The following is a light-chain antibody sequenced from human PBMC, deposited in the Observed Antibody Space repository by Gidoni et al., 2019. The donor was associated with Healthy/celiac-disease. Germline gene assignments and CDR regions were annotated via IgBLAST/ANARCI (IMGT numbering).Light chain of an antibody. V-gene: IGKV1-39*01. J-gene: IGKJ5*01. CDR1: QSISSY. CDR2: AAS. CDR3: QQSYSTPPT. Sequence: DIQMTQSPSSLSASVGDRVTITCRASQSISSYLNWYQQKPGKAPKLLIYAASSLQRGVPSRFNGSGSGTDFTLTISSLQPEDFATYYCQQSYSTPPTFGQGTRLEIK.